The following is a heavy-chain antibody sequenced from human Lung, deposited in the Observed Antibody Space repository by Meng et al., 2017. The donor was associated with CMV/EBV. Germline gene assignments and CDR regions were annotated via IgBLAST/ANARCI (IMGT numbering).Heavy chain of an antibody. CDR3: AKDPSLTYYHGTGEWD. CDR2: ISSTGYTT. J-gene: IGHJ4*02. CDR1: GFSFSTYS. V-gene: IGHV3-23*01. D-gene: IGHD3-10*01. Sequence: SGFSFSTYSMSWDRPTPGKGLEWVSVISSTGYTTYYAASVKGRFTTSRDNSKNTLYLQMNSLRDDDTAVYYCAKDPSLTYYHGTGEWDWGQGTLVTVSS.